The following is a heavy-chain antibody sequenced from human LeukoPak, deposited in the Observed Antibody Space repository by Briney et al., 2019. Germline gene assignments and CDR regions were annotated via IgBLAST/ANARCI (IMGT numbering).Heavy chain of an antibody. V-gene: IGHV3-7*01. D-gene: IGHD2-2*01. CDR3: ARGIYCSSSSCWFDH. J-gene: IGHJ5*02. Sequence: PGGSLRLSCAASGFTFSHYWMTWVRQAPGKGLEWVANINQDGSEIFYVDSVKGRFTISRDNAKNSLYLQMNSLRAEDTAVYYCARGIYCSSSSCWFDHWGQGTLVTVSS. CDR2: INQDGSEI. CDR1: GFTFSHYW.